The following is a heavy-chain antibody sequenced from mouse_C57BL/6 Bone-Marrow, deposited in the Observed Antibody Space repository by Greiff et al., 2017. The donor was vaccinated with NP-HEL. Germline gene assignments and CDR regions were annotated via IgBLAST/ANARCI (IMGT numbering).Heavy chain of an antibody. J-gene: IGHJ4*01. Sequence: VQLQQSGAELARPGASVKLSCKASGYTFTSYGISWVKQRPGQGLEWIGEIYPRSGNTYYNEKFKGKATLTADKSSSTAYMELRSLTSEDAAVDFCARWGGSSFYAMDYWGQGTSVTVSS. CDR3: ARWGGSSFYAMDY. V-gene: IGHV1-81*01. D-gene: IGHD1-1*01. CDR2: IYPRSGNT. CDR1: GYTFTSYG.